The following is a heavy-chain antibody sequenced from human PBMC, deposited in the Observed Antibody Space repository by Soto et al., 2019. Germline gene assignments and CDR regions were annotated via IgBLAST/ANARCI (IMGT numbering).Heavy chain of an antibody. CDR2: IYYSGST. Sequence: KTSETLSLTCTVSGGSISSGDYYWSWIRQPPGKGLEWIGYIYYSGSTYYTPSLKSRVTISVDTSKNQFSLKLSSVPAAETAVYYCARDSGVERYSSPSGHFDYWGQGTLVTVSS. CDR3: ARDSGVERYSSPSGHFDY. CDR1: GGSISSGDYY. J-gene: IGHJ4*02. V-gene: IGHV4-30-4*01. D-gene: IGHD6-6*01.